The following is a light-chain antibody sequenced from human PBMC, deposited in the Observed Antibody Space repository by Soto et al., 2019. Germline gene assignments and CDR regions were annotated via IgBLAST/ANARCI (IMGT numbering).Light chain of an antibody. CDR3: QQYGGSPRT. CDR1: QSISSNY. V-gene: IGKV3-20*01. Sequence: EIVLTQFPGTLSLSPGERATLSCRASQSISSNYLAWYQQTPGQAPRLLIYDASSRAAGIPDRFSGSGSGTDFTFTICSLEPEDFGVYYCQQYGGSPRTFGQGTKVDIK. CDR2: DAS. J-gene: IGKJ1*01.